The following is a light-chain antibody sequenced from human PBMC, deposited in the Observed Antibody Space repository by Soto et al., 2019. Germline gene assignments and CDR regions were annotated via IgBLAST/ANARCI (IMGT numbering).Light chain of an antibody. J-gene: IGLJ2*01. Sequence: QLVLTQSPSASASLGASVKLTCTLSSGHSNYAIAWHQQQSEKGPRYLMKLNSDGSHSKGDGIPDRFSGSSSGAERYLTIASLQSEDGADYCCQTWGSGIVVFGGGTKLTVL. CDR1: SGHSNYA. V-gene: IGLV4-69*01. CDR3: QTWGSGIVV. CDR2: LNSDGSH.